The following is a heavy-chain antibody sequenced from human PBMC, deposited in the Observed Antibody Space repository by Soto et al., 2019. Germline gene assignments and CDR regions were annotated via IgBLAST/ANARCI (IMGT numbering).Heavy chain of an antibody. CDR1: GGSISSGDYY. J-gene: IGHJ6*02. CDR2: IYYSGST. V-gene: IGHV4-30-4*01. CDR3: ASGERPYYYYGMDV. D-gene: IGHD1-1*01. Sequence: SETLSLTCTVSGGSISSGDYYWSWIRQPPGKGLEWIGYIYYSGSTYYNPSLKSRVTISVDTSKNQFSLKLRYVTAADTAVYYCASGERPYYYYGMDVWGQGTTVTVSS.